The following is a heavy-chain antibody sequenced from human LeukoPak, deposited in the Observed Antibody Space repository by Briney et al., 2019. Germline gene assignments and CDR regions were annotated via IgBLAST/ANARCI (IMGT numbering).Heavy chain of an antibody. CDR2: IYYSGST. J-gene: IGHJ6*02. CDR3: ARDVVINYYYYGMDV. D-gene: IGHD3-22*01. Sequence: SETLSLTCTVSGGSISSGGYYWSWIRQHPGKGLEWIGYIYYSGSTYYNPSLKSRVTISVDTSKNQFSLKLSSVTAADTAVYYCARDVVINYYYYGMDVWGQGTTVTVSS. CDR1: GGSISSGGYY. V-gene: IGHV4-31*03.